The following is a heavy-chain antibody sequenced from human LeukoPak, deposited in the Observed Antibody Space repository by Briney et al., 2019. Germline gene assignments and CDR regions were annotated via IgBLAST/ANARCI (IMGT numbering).Heavy chain of an antibody. CDR3: ARTDYDFWSGNTGGAFDI. CDR2: IIPIFGTA. J-gene: IGHJ3*02. D-gene: IGHD3-3*01. Sequence: SVKVSCKASGGTFSSYAISWVRQAPGQGLEWMGRIIPIFGTANYAQKFQGRVTSTTDESTSTAYMELSSLRSEDTAVYYCARTDYDFWSGNTGGAFDIWGQGTMVTVSS. CDR1: GGTFSSYA. V-gene: IGHV1-69*05.